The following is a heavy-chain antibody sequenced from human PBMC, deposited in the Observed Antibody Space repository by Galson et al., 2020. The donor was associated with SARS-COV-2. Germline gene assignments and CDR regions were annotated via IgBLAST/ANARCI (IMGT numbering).Heavy chain of an antibody. V-gene: IGHV4-30-4*07. J-gene: IGHJ4*02. CDR2: IYYSGST. CDR3: ARGRWLQSTEAYFDY. CDR1: GGSISSGGYS. Sequence: SETLSLTCAVSGGSISSGGYSWSWIRQPPGKGLEWIGYIYYSGSTYYNPSLKSRVTISVDTSKNQFSLKLSSVTAADTAVYYCARGRWLQSTEAYFDYWGQGTLVTVSS. D-gene: IGHD5-12*01.